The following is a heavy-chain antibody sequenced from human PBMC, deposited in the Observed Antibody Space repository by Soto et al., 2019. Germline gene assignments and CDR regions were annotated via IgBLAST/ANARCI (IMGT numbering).Heavy chain of an antibody. Sequence: SSETLSLTCTVSGGSISSGDYYWSWIRQPPGKGLEWIGYIYYSGSTYYNPSLKSRVTISVDTSKNQFSLKLSSVTAADTAVYYCAGQYYDFWSGSNYGMDVWGKGTTVTVS. J-gene: IGHJ6*04. CDR1: GGSISSGDYY. V-gene: IGHV4-30-4*01. D-gene: IGHD3-3*01. CDR2: IYYSGST. CDR3: AGQYYDFWSGSNYGMDV.